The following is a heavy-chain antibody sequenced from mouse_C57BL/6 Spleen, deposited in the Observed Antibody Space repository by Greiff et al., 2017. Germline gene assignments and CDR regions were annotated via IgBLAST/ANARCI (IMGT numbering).Heavy chain of an antibody. CDR3: AKNYDYDRNWYFDV. CDR2: IYPGDGDT. D-gene: IGHD2-4*01. Sequence: QVQLQQSGPELVKPGASVKISCKASGYAFSSSWMNWVKQRPGKGLEWIGRIYPGDGDTNYNGKFKGKATLTADKSSSTAYMQLSSLTSEDSAVYFHAKNYDYDRNWYFDVWGTGTTGTVSS. J-gene: IGHJ1*03. V-gene: IGHV1-82*01. CDR1: GYAFSSSW.